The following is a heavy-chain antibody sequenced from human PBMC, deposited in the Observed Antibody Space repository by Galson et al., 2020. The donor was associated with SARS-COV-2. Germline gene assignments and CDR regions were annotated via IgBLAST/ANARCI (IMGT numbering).Heavy chain of an antibody. D-gene: IGHD4-17*01. V-gene: IGHV3-7*03. CDR1: GFTFSSYW. CDR3: ARVKRDYGDYGGSYYYYYYMDV. Sequence: GESLKISCAASGFTFSSYWMSWVRQAPGKGLEWVANIKQDGSEKYYVDSVKGRFTISRDNAKNSLYLQMNSLRAEDTAVYYCARVKRDYGDYGGSYYYYYYMDVWGKGTTVTVAS. CDR2: IKQDGSEK. J-gene: IGHJ6*03.